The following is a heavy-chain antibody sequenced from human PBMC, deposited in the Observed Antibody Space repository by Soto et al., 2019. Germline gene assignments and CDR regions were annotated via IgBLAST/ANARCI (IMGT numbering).Heavy chain of an antibody. CDR1: GGSVSNSYYY. CDR2: VYYRGRS. J-gene: IGHJ4*02. CDR3: VSQRTSVLTQAYFDY. V-gene: IGHV4-39*01. D-gene: IGHD2-8*01. Sequence: SETLSLTCTVSGGSVSNSYYYWGWIRQSPGKGLEWIVSVYYRGRSYSKSSVKSRVTISVDTSKNQFSLNLNSVTASDKDVYYCVSQRTSVLTQAYFDYWGPGALVTVSS.